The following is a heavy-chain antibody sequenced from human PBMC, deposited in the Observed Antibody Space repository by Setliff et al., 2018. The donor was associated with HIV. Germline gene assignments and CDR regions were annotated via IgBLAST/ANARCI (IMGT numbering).Heavy chain of an antibody. Sequence: LSLTCTVSGGSISSGSYYWSWIRQPPGKGLEWIGSIYYSGSTYYNPSLKSRVTISVDTSKNQFSLKLSSVTAADTAVYYCATYADRGSNRFDPWGQGILVTVSS. J-gene: IGHJ5*02. CDR2: IYYSGST. CDR1: GGSISSGSYY. CDR3: ATYADRGSNRFDP. D-gene: IGHD3-10*01. V-gene: IGHV4-39*01.